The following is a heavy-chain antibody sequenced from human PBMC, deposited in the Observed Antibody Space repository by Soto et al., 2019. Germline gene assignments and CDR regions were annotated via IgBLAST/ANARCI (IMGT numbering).Heavy chain of an antibody. V-gene: IGHV4-39*01. Sequence: QLQLQESGPGLVKPSETLSLTCTVSGGSISSSSYYWGWIRQPPGKGLEWIGSIYYSGNTYYNPSLKSRVPISVDTSKNQFSLKLSSVTAADTAVYYCARQEGHWYFDLWGRGTLVTVSS. J-gene: IGHJ2*01. CDR1: GGSISSSSYY. CDR2: IYYSGNT. CDR3: ARQEGHWYFDL.